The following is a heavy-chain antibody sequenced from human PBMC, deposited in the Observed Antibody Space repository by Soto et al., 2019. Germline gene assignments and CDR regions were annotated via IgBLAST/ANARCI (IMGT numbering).Heavy chain of an antibody. CDR2: IDWDDDK. CDR3: ARERIPIFGVDPNPYYYYGMDV. J-gene: IGHJ6*02. CDR1: GFSLSTSGMC. Sequence: GSGPTLVNNXQTLTLTCTFSGFSLSTSGMCVSWIRQPPGKALEWLALIDWDDDKYYSTSLKTRLTISKDTSKNQVVLTMTNMDPVDTATYYCARERIPIFGVDPNPYYYYGMDVWGQGPTVTVSS. D-gene: IGHD3-3*01. V-gene: IGHV2-70*01.